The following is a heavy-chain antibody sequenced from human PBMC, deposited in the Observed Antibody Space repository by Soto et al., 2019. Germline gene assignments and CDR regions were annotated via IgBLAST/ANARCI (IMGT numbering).Heavy chain of an antibody. D-gene: IGHD3-22*01. J-gene: IGHJ4*02. Sequence: PGESLKISCKGSGYSFAGYWITWVRQKPGKGLEWMGRIDPSDSQTYYSPSFRGHVTISVTKSITTVFLQWSSLRASGTAMYYCARQIYDSDTGPNFQYYFDSWGQGTSVTVSS. CDR3: ARQIYDSDTGPNFQYYFDS. CDR2: IDPSDSQT. CDR1: GYSFAGYW. V-gene: IGHV5-10-1*01.